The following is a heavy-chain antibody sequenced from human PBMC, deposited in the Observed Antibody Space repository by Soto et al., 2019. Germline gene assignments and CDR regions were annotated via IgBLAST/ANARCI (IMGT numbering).Heavy chain of an antibody. D-gene: IGHD6-6*01. CDR1: GGSVSSSSYY. V-gene: IGHV4-39*01. CDR2: VCYTAST. J-gene: IGHJ4*01. CDR3: AGHLASRSSADY. Sequence: SETLSVTCTVSGGSVSSSSYYCGWIRQRPGKGLEWVGRVCYTASTYYNPSLKSRVTISVDTSMNQFSLKLSSLTDADQAVYYCAGHLASRSSADYWGHGTLLTVSS.